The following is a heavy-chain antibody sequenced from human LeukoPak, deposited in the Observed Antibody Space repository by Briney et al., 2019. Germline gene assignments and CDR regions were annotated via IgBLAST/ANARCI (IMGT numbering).Heavy chain of an antibody. CDR3: VYGPNHYYYDH. V-gene: IGHV4-59*01. CDR1: GDSISGYY. CDR2: VHDTGST. Sequence: SETLCLTCTVSGDSISGYYYTWIRQPTEKDLEWIGYVHDTGSTNYNPSLKSRVTISLDTSMKQFSLNLRSVTAADAAVYFCVYGPNHYYYDHWGQGTLVTVSS. D-gene: IGHD2-8*01. J-gene: IGHJ4*02.